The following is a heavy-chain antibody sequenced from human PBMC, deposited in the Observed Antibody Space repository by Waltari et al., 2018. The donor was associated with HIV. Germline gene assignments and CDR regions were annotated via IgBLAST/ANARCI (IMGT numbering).Heavy chain of an antibody. CDR3: ARRGLDPLIPNNWFDS. CDR2: VNHSGTS. D-gene: IGHD3-16*01. Sequence: QVQLQQWGARLLKPSETLSLTCAVYGVSLDASSWNWLRQTPGKGVDWIGEVNHSGTSNSVPSLKSRVSISVNAFKRQFSLNLTSVTAADTGVYFCARRGLDPLIPNNWFDSWGQGTVVIVSS. J-gene: IGHJ5*01. V-gene: IGHV4-34*02. CDR1: GVSLDASS.